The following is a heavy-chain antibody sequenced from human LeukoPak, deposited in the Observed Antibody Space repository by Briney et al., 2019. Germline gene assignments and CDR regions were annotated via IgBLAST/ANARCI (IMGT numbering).Heavy chain of an antibody. CDR2: ISGSGGST. J-gene: IGHJ4*02. D-gene: IGHD3-10*01. Sequence: PGGSLRLSCAASGFTFSSYAMSWVRQAPGKGLEWVSPISGSGGSTYYADSVKGRFTISRDNSKNTLYLQMNSLTAEDTAVYYCAKDFMVRGVPIDYWGQGTLVTVSS. CDR1: GFTFSSYA. CDR3: AKDFMVRGVPIDY. V-gene: IGHV3-23*01.